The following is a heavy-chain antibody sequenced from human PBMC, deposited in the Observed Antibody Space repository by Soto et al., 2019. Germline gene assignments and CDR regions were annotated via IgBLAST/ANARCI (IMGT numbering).Heavy chain of an antibody. J-gene: IGHJ4*02. CDR1: GFSLSTSGVG. CDR2: IYWDDDK. Sequence: QITLKESGPTLVKPTQTLTLTCTFSGFSLSTSGVGVGWIRQPPGKALEWLALIYWDDDKRYSPSLKSRLTITKDTSKNQVVLTMTNMDPVDTATYYCAHSTESGLLELPAWDYWGEGTLVTVSS. CDR3: AHSTESGLLELPAWDY. V-gene: IGHV2-5*02. D-gene: IGHD3-3*01.